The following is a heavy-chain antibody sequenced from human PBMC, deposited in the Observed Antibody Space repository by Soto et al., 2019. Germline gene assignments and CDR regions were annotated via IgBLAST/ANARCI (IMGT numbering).Heavy chain of an antibody. CDR3: ARPVAGTVDDAFDI. CDR2: IIPILGIA. Sequence: SSVKVSCKASGGTFRSYTISWVRQAPGQGLEWMGRIIPILGIANYAQKFQGRVTITADKSTSTAYMELSSLRSEDTAVYYCARPVAGTVDDAFDIWGQGTMVTVSS. J-gene: IGHJ3*02. CDR1: GGTFRSYT. D-gene: IGHD6-19*01. V-gene: IGHV1-69*02.